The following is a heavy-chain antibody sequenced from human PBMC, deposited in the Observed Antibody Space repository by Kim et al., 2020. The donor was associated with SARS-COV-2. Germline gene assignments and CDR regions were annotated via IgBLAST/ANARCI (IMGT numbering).Heavy chain of an antibody. CDR2: ISAYNGNT. Sequence: ASVKVSCKASGYTFTSYGISWVRQAPGQGLEWMGWISAYNGNTNYAQKLQGRVTMTTDTSTSTAYMELRSLRSDDTAVYYCARDSVLYGSGSYYMGEWGQGTLGTVSS. CDR3: ARDSVLYGSGSYYMGE. CDR1: GYTFTSYG. V-gene: IGHV1-18*01. D-gene: IGHD3-10*01. J-gene: IGHJ4*02.